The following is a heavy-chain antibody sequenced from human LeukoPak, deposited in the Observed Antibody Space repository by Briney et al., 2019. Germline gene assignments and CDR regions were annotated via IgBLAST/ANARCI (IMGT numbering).Heavy chain of an antibody. CDR3: ARVWVGATNYYFDY. Sequence: SETLSLTCTVSGGSISSYYWSWVRQPAGKGLEWIGRIYTSGSTNYNPSLKSRVTMSVDTSKNQFSLKLSSVTAADTAVYYCARVWVGATNYYFDYWGQGTLVTVSS. J-gene: IGHJ4*02. CDR2: IYTSGST. V-gene: IGHV4-4*07. D-gene: IGHD1-26*01. CDR1: GGSISSYY.